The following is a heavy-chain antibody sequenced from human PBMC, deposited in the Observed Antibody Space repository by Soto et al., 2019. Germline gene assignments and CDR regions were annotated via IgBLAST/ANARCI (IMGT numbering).Heavy chain of an antibody. CDR1: GGSISSGGYY. V-gene: IGHV4-31*03. CDR2: IYYSGST. CDR3: ARGWGSWDQNWFDP. Sequence: SETLSLTCTVSGGSISSGGYYWSWIRQHPGKGLEWIGYIYYSGSTYYNPSLKSRVTISVDTSKNQFSLKLSSVTAADTAVYYCARGWGSWDQNWFDPWGQGTLVTVSS. J-gene: IGHJ5*02. D-gene: IGHD6-13*01.